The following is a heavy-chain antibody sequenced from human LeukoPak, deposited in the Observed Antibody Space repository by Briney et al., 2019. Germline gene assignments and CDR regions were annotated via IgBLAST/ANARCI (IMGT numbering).Heavy chain of an antibody. CDR2: IYYSGST. V-gene: IGHV4-39*07. J-gene: IGHJ3*02. Sequence: SETLSLTCTVSGGSISSSSYYWGWIRQPPGKGLEWIGSIYYSGSTYYNPSLKSRVTISVDTSKNQFSLKLSSVTAADTAVYYCARGGRRRITWAFDIWGQGTMVTVSS. CDR1: GGSISSSSYY. CDR3: ARGGRRRITWAFDI. D-gene: IGHD1-14*01.